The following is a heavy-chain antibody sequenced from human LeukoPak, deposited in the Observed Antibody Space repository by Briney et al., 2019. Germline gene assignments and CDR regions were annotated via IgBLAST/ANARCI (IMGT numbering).Heavy chain of an antibody. CDR3: ARGLLYYYDSSGYPDY. Sequence: ASVKVSCKASGYTFTSYGISWVRQAPGQRLEWMGWINAGNGDTKYSQEFQGRVTITRDTSASTAYMELSSLRSGDMAVYYCARGLLYYYDSSGYPDYWGQGTLVTVSS. D-gene: IGHD3-22*01. CDR2: INAGNGDT. J-gene: IGHJ4*02. CDR1: GYTFTSYG. V-gene: IGHV1-3*03.